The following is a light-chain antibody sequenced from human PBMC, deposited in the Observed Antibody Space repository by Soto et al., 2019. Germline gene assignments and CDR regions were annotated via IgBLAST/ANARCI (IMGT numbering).Light chain of an antibody. J-gene: IGKJ1*01. CDR3: QQYNSYPGT. Sequence: DIQMTQSPSTLSSSVGDRFTITFRASQSISSWLAWYQQKPGKAPKLLIYDASSLESGVPSRFSGSGSGTEFTLTISSLQPDDFATYYCQQYNSYPGTFGQGTKVDIK. CDR1: QSISSW. V-gene: IGKV1-5*01. CDR2: DAS.